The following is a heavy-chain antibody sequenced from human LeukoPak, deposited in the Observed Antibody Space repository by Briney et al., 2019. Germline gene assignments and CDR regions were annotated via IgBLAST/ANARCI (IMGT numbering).Heavy chain of an antibody. CDR1: GFAFDDHA. V-gene: IGHV3-7*01. CDR3: ASSFSDDFWSGHF. CDR2: IKQDGSEK. Sequence: GGSLRLSCAASGFAFDDHAMHWVRQAPGKGLEWVANIKQDGSEKYYVDSVKGRFTISRDNAKKSLFLQMNSLRAQDTAVYYCASSFSDDFWSGHFWGQGTLVTVSS. J-gene: IGHJ4*02. D-gene: IGHD3-3*01.